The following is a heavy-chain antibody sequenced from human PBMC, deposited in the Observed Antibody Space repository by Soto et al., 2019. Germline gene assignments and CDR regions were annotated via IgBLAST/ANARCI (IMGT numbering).Heavy chain of an antibody. D-gene: IGHD2-2*01. J-gene: IGHJ6*02. Sequence: PSETLSLTCTVSGGSIRSGGYYWSWIRQHPGKGLEWIGYIYYSGSTYFNPSLKGRFAIFRDNAQNSLLLQMNSLKTEDTAVYYCAGGHDAVVQAGRRENHYYYRMDVWGQGTTVTVSS. CDR1: GGSIRSGGYY. V-gene: IGHV4-31*03. CDR3: AGGHDAVVQAGRRENHYYYRMDV. CDR2: IYYSGST.